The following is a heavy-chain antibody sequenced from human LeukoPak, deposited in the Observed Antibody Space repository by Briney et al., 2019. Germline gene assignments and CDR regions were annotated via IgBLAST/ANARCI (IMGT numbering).Heavy chain of an antibody. CDR1: VGSISSYY. J-gene: IGHJ5*02. Sequence: PSETLSLTCTVSVGSISSYYWNWLPQPPGKALECIGNIYSSWSTDYNPSLKSRVTISLDTSKFQFSLRLNSVTAADTAVYYCARADPNASGYFYRFNWFDPWGQGTLVTVST. CDR3: ARADPNASGYFYRFNWFDP. CDR2: IYSSWST. V-gene: IGHV4-59*01. D-gene: IGHD3-10*01.